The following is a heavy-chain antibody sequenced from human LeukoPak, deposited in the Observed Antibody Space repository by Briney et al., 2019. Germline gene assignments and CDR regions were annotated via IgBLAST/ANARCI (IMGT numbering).Heavy chain of an antibody. J-gene: IGHJ6*03. CDR1: GYTFTGYY. CDR3: ARSTAAGTRKRYYYYMDV. D-gene: IGHD6-13*01. V-gene: IGHV1-2*06. CDR2: IDPNTGGT. Sequence: ASVKVSCKASGYTFTGYYVHWVRQAPGQGLEWMGRIDPNTGGTNYAQKFQGRVTMTRNTSISTAYMELSSLRSEDTAVYYCARSTAAGTRKRYYYYMDVWGKGTTVTVSS.